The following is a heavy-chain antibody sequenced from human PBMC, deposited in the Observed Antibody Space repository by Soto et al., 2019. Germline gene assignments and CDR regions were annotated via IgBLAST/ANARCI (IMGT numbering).Heavy chain of an antibody. CDR1: GGTFSSYA. D-gene: IGHD2-15*01. CDR3: ARAFACSGGSCYQYYHYGMDV. Sequence: SVKLYCKASGGTFSSYAISWVRQAPGQGLEWMGGIIPIFGTANYAQKFQGRVTITADESTSTAYMELSSLRSEDTAVYYCARAFACSGGSCYQYYHYGMDVRGQGTTVTLYS. CDR2: IIPIFGTA. V-gene: IGHV1-69*13. J-gene: IGHJ6*02.